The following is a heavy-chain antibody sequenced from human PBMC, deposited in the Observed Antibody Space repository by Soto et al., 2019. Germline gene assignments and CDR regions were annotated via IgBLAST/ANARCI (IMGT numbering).Heavy chain of an antibody. Sequence: QVHLVQSGAEVKQPGASVKLSCKASGYTFTSYAMHWVRQAPGQSLEWLGWINTGSGNTKYSQKLQGRVTITRDTSASTAYMELSSLRSEDTAVYYCSRCQGAVGSGSYSIFGDFQHWGQGTLVSVSS. J-gene: IGHJ1*01. D-gene: IGHD3-10*01. CDR1: GYTFTSYA. V-gene: IGHV1-3*04. CDR2: INTGSGNT. CDR3: SRCQGAVGSGSYSIFGDFQH.